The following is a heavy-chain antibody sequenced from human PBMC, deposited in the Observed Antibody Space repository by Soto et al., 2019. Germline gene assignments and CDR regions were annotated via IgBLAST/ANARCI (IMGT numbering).Heavy chain of an antibody. CDR2: IYYSGNS. D-gene: IGHD6-19*01. V-gene: IGHV4-61*01. CDR3: ARDQGVAVAVFDY. Sequence: QVQLQESGPGLVKPSETLSLTCTVSGGSVTSGYYYWSWIRQPPGKGLEWIGYIYYSGNSNYNPAPKSRVTISVDTSKSQISLRLSSVTAADTDVYYCARDQGVAVAVFDYWGQGTLVTVSS. J-gene: IGHJ4*02. CDR1: GGSVTSGYYY.